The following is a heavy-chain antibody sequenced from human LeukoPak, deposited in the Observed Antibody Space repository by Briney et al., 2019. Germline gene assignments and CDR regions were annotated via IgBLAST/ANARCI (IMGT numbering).Heavy chain of an antibody. V-gene: IGHV5-51*01. J-gene: IGHJ3*02. CDR3: ARSLSIAVAAPGAFDI. D-gene: IGHD6-19*01. CDR2: IYPGDSNT. CDR1: GYSFTNYW. Sequence: GESLKISCKGSGYSFTNYWIVWVRQMPGRGLEYMGFIYPGDSNTRYSPSFQGQVTISADKSISTAYLQWSSLKASDTAMYYCARSLSIAVAAPGAFDIWGQGTMVTVSS.